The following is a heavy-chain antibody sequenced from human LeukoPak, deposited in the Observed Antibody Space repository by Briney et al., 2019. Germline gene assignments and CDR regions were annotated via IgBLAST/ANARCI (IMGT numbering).Heavy chain of an antibody. Sequence: TGGSLRLSCAASGFTFSDYYMSWIRQAPGKGLEWVANIKQDGSEKYYVDSVKGRFTISRDNAKNSLYLQMNSLRAEDTAVYYCARLLVVVAATSSGFQHWGQGTLVTVSS. CDR2: IKQDGSEK. J-gene: IGHJ1*01. D-gene: IGHD2-15*01. V-gene: IGHV3-7*01. CDR3: ARLLVVVAATSSGFQH. CDR1: GFTFSDYY.